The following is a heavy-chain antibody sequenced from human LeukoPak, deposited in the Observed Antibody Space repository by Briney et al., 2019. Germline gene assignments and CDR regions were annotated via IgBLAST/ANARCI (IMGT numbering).Heavy chain of an antibody. CDR2: ISGSGGST. CDR1: GFTFSSYA. Sequence: GGSLRLSCAASGFTFSSYAMSWVRQAPGKGLEWVSAISGSGGSTYYADSVKGRFTISRDNSKNTLYLQMNSLRAEDTAVYYCAKGYLVVAYYYGSGSDAFDIWGQGTMVTVSS. J-gene: IGHJ3*02. D-gene: IGHD3-10*01. CDR3: AKGYLVVAYYYGSGSDAFDI. V-gene: IGHV3-23*01.